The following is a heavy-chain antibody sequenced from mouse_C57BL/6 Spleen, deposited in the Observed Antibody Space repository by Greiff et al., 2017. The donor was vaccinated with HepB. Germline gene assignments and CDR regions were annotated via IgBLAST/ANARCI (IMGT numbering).Heavy chain of an antibody. J-gene: IGHJ4*01. CDR2: IYPGDGDT. D-gene: IGHD2-4*01. Sequence: LQESGPELVKPGASVKISCKASGYAFSSSWMNWVKQRPGKGLEWIGRIYPGDGDTNYNGKFKGKATLTADKSSSTAYMQLSSLTSEDSAVYFCARSAYDWGDYWGQGTSVTVSS. CDR3: ARSAYDWGDY. V-gene: IGHV1-82*01. CDR1: GYAFSSSW.